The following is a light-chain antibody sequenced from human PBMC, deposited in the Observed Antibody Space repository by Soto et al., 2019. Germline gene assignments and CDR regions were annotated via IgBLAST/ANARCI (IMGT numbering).Light chain of an antibody. J-gene: IGLJ1*01. V-gene: IGLV1-40*01. CDR2: ENT. CDR1: SSNIGPGYA. Sequence: QSGLTPPPSVSVAPRQRVTVSCTGTSSNIGPGYAVHWYQQLPRAAPKLLIYENTNRPPGVSGRFSGSNFGTSASLVITGLQAEDEADYYCQSFDTSFGRVFGTGTKGTVL. CDR3: QSFDTSFGRV.